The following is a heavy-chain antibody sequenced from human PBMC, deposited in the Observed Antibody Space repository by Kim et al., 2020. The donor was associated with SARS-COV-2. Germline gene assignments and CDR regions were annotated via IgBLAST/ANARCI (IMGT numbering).Heavy chain of an antibody. V-gene: IGHV3-11*06. Sequence: VKGRFTISRDNAKNSLYLQMNSLRAEDTAVYYCARVWRFFGARSQNWFDPWGQGTLVTVSS. CDR3: ARVWRFFGARSQNWFDP. D-gene: IGHD3-3*01. J-gene: IGHJ5*02.